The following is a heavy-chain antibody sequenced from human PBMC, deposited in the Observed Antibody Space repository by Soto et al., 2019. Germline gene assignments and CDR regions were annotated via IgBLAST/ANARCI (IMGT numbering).Heavy chain of an antibody. V-gene: IGHV1-8*01. Sequence: QVQLVQSGAEVKKPGASVKVSCKASGYTFTSYDINWVRQATGQGLEWMGWMNPNSGNTGYAQKFQGRVTMTSNTSISTAYMELSSLRSEDTAVYYCARGGLRYFAWLLGRWNWGQGTLVTVSS. CDR1: GYTFTSYD. CDR3: ARGGLRYFAWLLGRWN. CDR2: MNPNSGNT. J-gene: IGHJ4*02. D-gene: IGHD3-9*01.